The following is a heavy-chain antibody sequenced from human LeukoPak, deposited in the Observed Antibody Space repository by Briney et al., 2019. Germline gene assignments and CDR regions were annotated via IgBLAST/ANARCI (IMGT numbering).Heavy chain of an antibody. CDR2: ISYDGSNK. V-gene: IGHV3-30*03. Sequence: PGGSLRLSCAASGFTFSSYGMHWVRQAPGKGLEWVAVISYDGSNKYYADSVKGRFTISRDNSKNTLYLQMNSLRAEDTAVYYCAAGVVGATTSYYYGMDVWGQGTTVTVSS. J-gene: IGHJ6*02. CDR3: AAGVVGATTSYYYGMDV. CDR1: GFTFSSYG. D-gene: IGHD1-26*01.